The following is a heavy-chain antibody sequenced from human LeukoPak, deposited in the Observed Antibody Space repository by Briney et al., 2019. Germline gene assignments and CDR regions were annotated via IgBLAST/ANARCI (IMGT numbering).Heavy chain of an antibody. CDR3: AKDSPVATI. Sequence: GGSLRLSRAASGFTFSSYAMSWVRQAPGKGLEWVSSITSSGDGTYYADSVEGRFTIFRDNSENTLYLQMNSLRAEDTAVYYCAKDSPVATIWGQGTMVTVSS. D-gene: IGHD5-12*01. CDR1: GFTFSSYA. V-gene: IGHV3-23*01. CDR2: ITSSGDGT. J-gene: IGHJ3*02.